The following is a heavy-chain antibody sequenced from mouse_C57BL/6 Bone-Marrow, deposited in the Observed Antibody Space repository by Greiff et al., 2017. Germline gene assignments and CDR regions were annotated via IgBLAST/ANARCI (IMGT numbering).Heavy chain of an antibody. V-gene: IGHV5-17*01. CDR1: GFTFSDYG. CDR3: ARPRVYWYFDV. J-gene: IGHJ1*03. CDR2: MSSGSSTL. Sequence: EVKLVESGGGLVKPGGSLKLSCAASGFTFSDYGMHWVRQAPEKGLEWVAYMSSGSSTLYYADTVKGRCTISRDNAKNTLFLQMNSLRSEDTAMYYCARPRVYWYFDVWGTGTTVTVSS.